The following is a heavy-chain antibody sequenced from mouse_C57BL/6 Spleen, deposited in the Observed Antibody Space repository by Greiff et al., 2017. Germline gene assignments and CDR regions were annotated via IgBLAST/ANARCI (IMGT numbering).Heavy chain of an antibody. CDR1: GYSITRGYY. V-gene: IGHV3-6*01. J-gene: IGHJ2*01. CDR2: ISYDGSN. Sequence: VQLKESGPGLVKPSQSLSLTCSVTGYSITRGYYWNWIRQFPGNKLEWMGYISYDGSNNYNPSLKNRISITRDTSKNQFFLKLNSVTTEDTATYYCARDPGSDYFDYWGQGTTLTVSS. CDR3: ARDPGSDYFDY. D-gene: IGHD1-1*01.